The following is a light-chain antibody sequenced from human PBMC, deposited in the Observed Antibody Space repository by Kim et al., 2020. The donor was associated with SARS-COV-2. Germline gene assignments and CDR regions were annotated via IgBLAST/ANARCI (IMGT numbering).Light chain of an antibody. CDR3: QVWDSGSDHYV. J-gene: IGLJ1*01. CDR2: YDR. Sequence: PGKTASVTCGGNYIGTKSVHWFQQKPGQAPVLVIYYDRDRPSGIPERFSGSNSGNTATLTISRVEAGDEADYYCQVWDSGSDHYVFGPGTKVTVL. V-gene: IGLV3-21*04. CDR1: YIGTKS.